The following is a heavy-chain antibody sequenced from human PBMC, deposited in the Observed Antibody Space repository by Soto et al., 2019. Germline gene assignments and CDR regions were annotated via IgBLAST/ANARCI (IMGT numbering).Heavy chain of an antibody. Sequence: QITLKESGPALVRPTQTLTLTCSFSGFSLTTRGVAVGWIRQPPGKALEWLALIFWDDDKWYSPSLRSRLTITEDTSKTQVVLTMTNMDPVATATYYCAHRSRGYAYYFDQWGQGTLVTVSS. CDR3: AHRSRGYAYYFDQ. CDR1: GFSLTTRGVA. J-gene: IGHJ4*02. V-gene: IGHV2-5*02. CDR2: IFWDDDK. D-gene: IGHD5-12*01.